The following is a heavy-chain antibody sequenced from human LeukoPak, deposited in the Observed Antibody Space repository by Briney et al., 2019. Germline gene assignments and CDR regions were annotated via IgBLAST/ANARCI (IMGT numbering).Heavy chain of an antibody. CDR2: ISWNSGSI. J-gene: IGHJ4*02. Sequence: GGSLRLSCAASGFTFDDYAMHWVRQAPGKGLEWVSGISWNSGSISYADSVKGRFTISRDNAKNSLYLQMNSLRAEDTALYYCAKTYSSSPGISSYFDYWGQGTLVTVSS. CDR3: AKTYSSSPGISSYFDY. D-gene: IGHD6-6*01. V-gene: IGHV3-9*01. CDR1: GFTFDDYA.